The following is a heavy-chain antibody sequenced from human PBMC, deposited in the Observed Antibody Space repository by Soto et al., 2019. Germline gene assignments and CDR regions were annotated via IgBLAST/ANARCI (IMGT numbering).Heavy chain of an antibody. J-gene: IGHJ4*02. Sequence: QVQLVESGGGVVQPGRSLRLSCAASGFTFSSYAMHWVRQAPGKGLEWVAVISYDGSNKYYADSVKGRFTISRDNSKNTRYLQMNSRRAEDTAVYYCARDWSYSSGYYYFFDYWGQGALVTVSS. CDR1: GFTFSSYA. V-gene: IGHV3-30-3*01. D-gene: IGHD3-22*01. CDR2: ISYDGSNK. CDR3: ARDWSYSSGYYYFFDY.